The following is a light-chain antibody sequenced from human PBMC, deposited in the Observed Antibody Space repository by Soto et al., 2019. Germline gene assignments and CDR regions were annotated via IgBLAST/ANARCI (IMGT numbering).Light chain of an antibody. CDR3: QQHSNWPPGFT. Sequence: EIVLTQSPATLSLSPGERATLSCRASQSVSSYLAWYQQKPGQAPRLLIYDASNRATGIPARFSGSGSGTDFTLTITSLEPEDFAVYYCQQHSNWPPGFTFGPGTKVNIK. V-gene: IGKV3-11*01. J-gene: IGKJ3*01. CDR2: DAS. CDR1: QSVSSY.